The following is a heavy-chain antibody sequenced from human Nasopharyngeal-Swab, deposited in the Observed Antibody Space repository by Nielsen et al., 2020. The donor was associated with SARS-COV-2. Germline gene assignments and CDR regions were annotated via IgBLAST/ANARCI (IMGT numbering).Heavy chain of an antibody. CDR3: ATSRYTSSWYGVRNWFDP. CDR2: INHSGST. CDR1: GGSFSGYY. J-gene: IGHJ5*02. V-gene: IGHV4-34*01. D-gene: IGHD6-13*01. Sequence: SETLSLTCAVYGGSFSGYYWNWIRQPPGKGLEWIGEINHSGSTNYNPSLKSRVTISLDTSKNQFSLKLSSVTAADTAVYYCATSRYTSSWYGVRNWFDPWGQGTLVTVSS.